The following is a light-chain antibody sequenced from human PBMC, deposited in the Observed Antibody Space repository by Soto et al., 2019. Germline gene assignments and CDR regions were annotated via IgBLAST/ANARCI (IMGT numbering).Light chain of an antibody. CDR1: QTVLHSYNY. CDR2: GAY. V-gene: IGKV4-1*01. CDR3: QQYYTTPVT. J-gene: IGKJ1*01. Sequence: DIVLTQSPASLAVSLGERATVNCKSSQTVLHSYNYLDWYQQKPGLPPKLLIYGAYTRESGVPDGFSGSGSGTDFTISISSLQAEDVAVYYCQQYYTTPVTFGQGTKVEI.